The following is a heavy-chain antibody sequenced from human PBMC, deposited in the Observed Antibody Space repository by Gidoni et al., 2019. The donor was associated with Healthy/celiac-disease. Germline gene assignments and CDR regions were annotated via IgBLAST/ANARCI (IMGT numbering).Heavy chain of an antibody. V-gene: IGHV5-10-1*03. J-gene: IGHJ6*03. CDR3: ARQGYLTGLYMDV. Sequence: DVQLVQSGAEVKQPGESLSISCKASGYSFTSYWISWGRQMPGKGLEWMGRIDPSDSYTNYSPSVQGHGTISADKSISTAYLKWSRLKAADTAMYYCARQGYLTGLYMDVWGKGTTVTVS. D-gene: IGHD5-18*01. CDR1: GYSFTSYW. CDR2: IDPSDSYT.